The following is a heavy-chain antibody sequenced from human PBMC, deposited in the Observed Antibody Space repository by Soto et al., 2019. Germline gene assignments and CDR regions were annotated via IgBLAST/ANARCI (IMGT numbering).Heavy chain of an antibody. CDR1: GGSISSSSHY. J-gene: IGHJ4*02. CDR2: IYYSGST. V-gene: IGHV4-39*02. Sequence: QLQLQESGPGLVKPSETLSLTCTVSGGSISSSSHYWGWIRQPPGKGLEWIGNIYYSGSTYYNPSLKRRITISVDTSRNQFSLKLSSVTAAETAVYYCAREENLNSGFDYWGQGTLVTVSS. CDR3: AREENLNSGFDY. D-gene: IGHD1-7*01.